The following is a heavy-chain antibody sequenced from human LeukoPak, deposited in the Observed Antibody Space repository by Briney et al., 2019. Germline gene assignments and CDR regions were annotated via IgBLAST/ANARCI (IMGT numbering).Heavy chain of an antibody. CDR1: GGTFSSYA. CDR3: ARDADTTPFDI. CDR2: IIPIFGIA. V-gene: IGHV1-69*04. D-gene: IGHD1-14*01. J-gene: IGHJ3*02. Sequence: SVNVSCKASGGTFSSYAISWVRQAPGQGLEWMGRIIPIFGIANYAQKFQGRVTITADKSTSTAYMELSSLRSEDTAVYYCARDADTTPFDIWGQGTMVTVSS.